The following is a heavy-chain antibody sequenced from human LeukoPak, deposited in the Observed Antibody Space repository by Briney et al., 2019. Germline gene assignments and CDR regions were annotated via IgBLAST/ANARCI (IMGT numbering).Heavy chain of an antibody. Sequence: ASVKVSCKASGYTFTSYDINWVRQATGQGLEWMGWMNPNSGNTGYAQKFQGRVTMTRSTSISTAYMELSSLRSEDTAVYYCARGRNSYYYGSGKKNWFDPWGQGTLVTVSS. CDR2: MNPNSGNT. V-gene: IGHV1-8*01. CDR3: ARGRNSYYYGSGKKNWFDP. J-gene: IGHJ5*02. D-gene: IGHD3-10*01. CDR1: GYTFTSYD.